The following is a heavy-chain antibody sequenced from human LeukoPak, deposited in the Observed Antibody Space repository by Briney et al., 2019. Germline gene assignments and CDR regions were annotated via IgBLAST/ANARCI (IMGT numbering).Heavy chain of an antibody. V-gene: IGHV3-23*01. CDR3: AKNLVRGAGFFDY. CDR2: ISGSGGST. J-gene: IGHJ4*02. CDR1: GFTFSTYA. D-gene: IGHD2-8*02. Sequence: PGGSLRLSCAASGFTFSTYAMSWVRQAPGKGLEWVSAISGSGGSTYYADSVKGRFTISRDNSKNTLYLQMNSLRAEDAAVYYCAKNLVRGAGFFDYWGQGTLVTVSS.